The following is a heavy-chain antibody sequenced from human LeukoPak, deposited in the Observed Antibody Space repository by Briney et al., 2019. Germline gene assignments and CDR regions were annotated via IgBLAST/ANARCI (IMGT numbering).Heavy chain of an antibody. Sequence: PGGSLRLSCAASGFTFNIYAMSWVRQAPEKGLEWVSAISETSRKTYYADPVKGRFTISRDNSKNTLYLQMNDLRDEDTAVYYCAKDQGTYGTGYFDYWGQGTLVTVSS. CDR1: GFTFNIYA. V-gene: IGHV3-23*01. CDR3: AKDQGTYGTGYFDY. CDR2: ISETSRKT. D-gene: IGHD3-10*01. J-gene: IGHJ4*02.